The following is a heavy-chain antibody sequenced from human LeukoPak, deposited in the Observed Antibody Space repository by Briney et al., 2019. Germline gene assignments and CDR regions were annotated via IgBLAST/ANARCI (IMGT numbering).Heavy chain of an antibody. CDR3: ARVYYYDSSGYWVYYFDY. V-gene: IGHV4-59*01. Sequence: PSETLSLTCTVSGGSISSYYWSWIRQPPGKGLEWIGYIYYSGSTNYNPSLKSRVTISVDTSKNQFSLKLSSVTAAGTAVYYCARVYYYDSSGYWVYYFDYWGQGTLVTVSS. CDR1: GGSISSYY. J-gene: IGHJ4*02. D-gene: IGHD3-22*01. CDR2: IYYSGST.